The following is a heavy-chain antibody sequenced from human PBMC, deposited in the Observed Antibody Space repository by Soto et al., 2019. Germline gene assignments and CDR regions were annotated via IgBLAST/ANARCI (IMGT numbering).Heavy chain of an antibody. V-gene: IGHV1-3*01. CDR3: ARGGVTMIVVATNWFAP. D-gene: IGHD3-22*01. CDR2: INAGNGNT. J-gene: IGHJ5*02. CDR1: GYTFTSYA. Sequence: ASVKVSCKASGYTFTSYAMHWVRQAPGQRLEWMGWINAGNGNTKYSQKFQGRVTITRDTSASTAYMELSSLRSEDTAVYYRARGGVTMIVVATNWFAPWGQGTLVTVSS.